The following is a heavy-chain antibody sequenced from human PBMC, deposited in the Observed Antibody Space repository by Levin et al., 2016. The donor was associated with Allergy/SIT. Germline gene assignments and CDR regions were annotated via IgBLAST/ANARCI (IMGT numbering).Heavy chain of an antibody. D-gene: IGHD3-9*01. CDR1: GFTFSNYA. J-gene: IGHJ6*02. CDR2: VTYSGDST. CDR3: ARDGFPENLNGQEITYYYNGVDV. Sequence: GESLKISCAASGFTFSNYAMSWVRQAPGKGLEWVSTVTYSGDSTYYADSVEGRFTISRDNSKSTLSLQLNSLRAEDTGVYYCARDGFPENLNGQEITYYYNGVDVWGQGTTVIVSS. V-gene: IGHV3-23*01.